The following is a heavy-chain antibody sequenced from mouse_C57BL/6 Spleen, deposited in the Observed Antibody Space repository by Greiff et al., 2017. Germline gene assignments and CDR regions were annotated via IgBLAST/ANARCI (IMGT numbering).Heavy chain of an antibody. CDR1: GYTFTSYW. D-gene: IGHD1-1*01. V-gene: IGHV1-52*01. CDR2: IDPSDSET. CDR3: ARDYYGSRFVC. J-gene: IGHJ3*01. Sequence: VQLQQPGAELVRPGSSVKLSCKASGYTFTSYWMHWVKQRPIQGLEWIGNIDPSDSETHYNQKFKDKATLTVDKSSSTAYMQLSSLTSEDSAVYYCARDYYGSRFVCWGKVTLVTVSA.